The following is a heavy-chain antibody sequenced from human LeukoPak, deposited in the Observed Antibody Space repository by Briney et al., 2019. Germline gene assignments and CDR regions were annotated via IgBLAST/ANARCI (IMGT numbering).Heavy chain of an antibody. J-gene: IGHJ4*02. Sequence: GGSLRLSCAASGFTFSTYSMNWVRQAPGKGLEWVSTISGSGGSTYYADSVKGRFIISRDNSKNTLYLQMNSLRAEDTAVYYCAKDGYSSGWYDYWGQGTLVTVSS. D-gene: IGHD6-19*01. CDR1: GFTFSTYS. V-gene: IGHV3-23*01. CDR3: AKDGYSSGWYDY. CDR2: ISGSGGST.